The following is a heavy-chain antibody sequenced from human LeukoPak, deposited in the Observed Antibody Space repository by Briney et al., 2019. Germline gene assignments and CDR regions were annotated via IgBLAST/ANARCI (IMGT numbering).Heavy chain of an antibody. V-gene: IGHV3-20*04. Sequence: RPGGSLRLSCAASGFTFDDYGMSWVRQAPGKGLEWVSGINWNGGSIGYVDSVKGRFTISRDNSKNTLYLQMNSLRAEDTAVYYCARERDYYGDYYYYDMDVWGQGTTVTVSS. CDR1: GFTFDDYG. CDR2: INWNGGSI. CDR3: ARERDYYGDYYYYDMDV. J-gene: IGHJ6*02. D-gene: IGHD4-17*01.